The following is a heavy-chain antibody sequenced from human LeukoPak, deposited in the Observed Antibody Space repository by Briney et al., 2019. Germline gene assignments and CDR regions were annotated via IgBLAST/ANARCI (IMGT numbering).Heavy chain of an antibody. V-gene: IGHV1-69*13. CDR3: AQEGIAVAAFDP. CDR1: GGTFSSYA. J-gene: IGHJ5*02. D-gene: IGHD6-19*01. Sequence: GASVKVSCKASGGTFSSYAISWVRQAPGQGLEWMGGIIPIFGTANYAQKFQGRVTITADESTSTAYMELSSLRSEDTAVYYCAQEGIAVAAFDPWGQGTLVTVSS. CDR2: IIPIFGTA.